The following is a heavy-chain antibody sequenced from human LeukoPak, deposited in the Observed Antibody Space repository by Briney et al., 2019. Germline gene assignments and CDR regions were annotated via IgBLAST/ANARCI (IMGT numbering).Heavy chain of an antibody. CDR1: GFTFSSYG. D-gene: IGHD2-15*01. CDR2: IWYDGSNK. J-gene: IGHJ4*02. CDR3: ARDLYCSGGSCYDNYFDY. Sequence: GGSPRLSCAASGFTFSSYGMHWVRQAPGKGLEWVAVIWYDGSNKYYADSVKGRFTISRDNSKNTLYLQMNSLRAEDTAVHYYARDLYCSGGSCYDNYFDYWGQGTLVTVSS. V-gene: IGHV3-33*01.